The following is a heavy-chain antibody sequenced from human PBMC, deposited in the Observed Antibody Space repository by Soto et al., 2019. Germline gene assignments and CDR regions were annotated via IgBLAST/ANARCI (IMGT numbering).Heavy chain of an antibody. CDR2: IIPLFGRP. V-gene: IGHV1-69*01. Sequence: QVQLVQSGTEVKKPGSSVKVSCKTSGGTFNIYAIDWVRQAPGQGLEWMGGIIPLFGRPNYAQKFQGRVTISADEVTSTAYMELSSLRSEDTGVYYCATQFDHDRSGYYYVYWGQGTQVTVSS. CDR3: ATQFDHDRSGYYYVY. D-gene: IGHD3-22*01. J-gene: IGHJ4*02. CDR1: GGTFNIYA.